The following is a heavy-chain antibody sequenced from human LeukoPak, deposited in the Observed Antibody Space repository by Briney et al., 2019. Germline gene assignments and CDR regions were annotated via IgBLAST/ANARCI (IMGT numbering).Heavy chain of an antibody. D-gene: IGHD3-10*01. CDR1: GYTFTGYY. CDR3: ARDGTYGSGTYGDY. CDR2: INPNSGGT. J-gene: IGHJ4*02. Sequence: GASVKVSCKASGYTFTGYYVHWVRQAPGQGLEWMGWINPNSGGTNYAQKFQGWVTMTRNTSIGTAYMELSRLRSDDTAVYYCARDGTYGSGTYGDYWGQGTLVTVSS. V-gene: IGHV1-2*04.